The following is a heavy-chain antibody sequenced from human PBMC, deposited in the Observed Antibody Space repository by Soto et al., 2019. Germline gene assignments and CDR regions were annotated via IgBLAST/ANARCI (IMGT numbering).Heavy chain of an antibody. CDR1: GYTFTSYG. CDR3: AKDTYSSAGGYFDY. D-gene: IGHD6-25*01. Sequence: ASVKVSCKASGYTFTSYGISWVRQAPGQGLEWMGWISAYNGNTNYAQKLQGRVTMTTDTSTSTAYMELNSLRAEDTAVYYCAKDTYSSAGGYFDYWGQGTLVTVSS. J-gene: IGHJ4*02. V-gene: IGHV1-18*04. CDR2: ISAYNGNT.